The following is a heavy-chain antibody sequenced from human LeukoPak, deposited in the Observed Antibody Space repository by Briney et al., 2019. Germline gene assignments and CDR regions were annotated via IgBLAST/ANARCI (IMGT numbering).Heavy chain of an antibody. V-gene: IGHV3-66*01. CDR2: IYSGGST. CDR3: ARDGYYYGSGSYYKVDFDY. J-gene: IGHJ4*02. D-gene: IGHD3-10*01. CDR1: GFTVSSNY. Sequence: PGGSLRLSCAASGFTVSSNYMSWVRQAPGKGLEWVSVIYSGGSTYYADSVKGRFTISRDNAKNSLYLQMNSLRAEDTAVYYCARDGYYYGSGSYYKVDFDYWGQGTLVTVSS.